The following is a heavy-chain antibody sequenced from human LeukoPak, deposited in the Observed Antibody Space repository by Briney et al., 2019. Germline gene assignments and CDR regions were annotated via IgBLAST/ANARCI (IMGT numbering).Heavy chain of an antibody. D-gene: IGHD4-17*01. CDR2: TTAYNGHR. V-gene: IGHV1-18*01. CDR3: AREGSIYGDYDWFDP. Sequence: ASVKVSCKASGYNFTNYGITWVRQAPGQGLEYVGWTTAYNGHRNYAQKFQGRVTMTTDTSTNTVYMDLRRLRSDDTAVYYCAREGSIYGDYDWFDPWGQGTLVTVSS. J-gene: IGHJ5*02. CDR1: GYNFTNYG.